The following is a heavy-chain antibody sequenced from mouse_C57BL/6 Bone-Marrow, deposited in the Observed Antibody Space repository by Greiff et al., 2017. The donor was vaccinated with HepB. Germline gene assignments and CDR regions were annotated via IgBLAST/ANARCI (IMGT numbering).Heavy chain of an antibody. CDR3: ARSEGVYGNYDFDY. Sequence: QVQLQQPGAELVMPGASVKLSCKASGYTFTSYWMHWVKQRPGQGLEWIGEIDPSDSYTNYNQKFKGKSTLTVDKSSSTAYMQLSSLTSEDSAVYYCARSEGVYGNYDFDYWGQGTTLTVSS. J-gene: IGHJ2*01. CDR2: IDPSDSYT. CDR1: GYTFTSYW. D-gene: IGHD2-1*01. V-gene: IGHV1-69*01.